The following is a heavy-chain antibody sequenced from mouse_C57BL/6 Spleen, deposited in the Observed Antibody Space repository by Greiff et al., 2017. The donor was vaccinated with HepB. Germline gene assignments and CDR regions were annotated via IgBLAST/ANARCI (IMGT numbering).Heavy chain of an antibody. CDR2: ISSGSSTI. D-gene: IGHD2-5*01. CDR3: ANSNPLDY. J-gene: IGHJ2*01. Sequence: EVKVVESGGGLVKPGGSLKLSCAASGFTFSDYGMHWVRQAPEKGLEWVAYISSGSSTIYYADTVKGRFTISRDNAKNTLFLQMTSLRSEDTAMYYCANSNPLDYWGQGTTLTVSS. CDR1: GFTFSDYG. V-gene: IGHV5-17*01.